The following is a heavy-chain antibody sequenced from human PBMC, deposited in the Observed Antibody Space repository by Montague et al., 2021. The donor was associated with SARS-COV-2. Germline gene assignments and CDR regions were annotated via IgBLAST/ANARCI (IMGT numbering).Heavy chain of an antibody. V-gene: IGHV3-30*04. D-gene: IGHD2-8*01. CDR3: VRDPGMNGLDI. CDR2: VSTDVNEK. J-gene: IGHJ3*02. CDR1: GFSFSSFS. Sequence: SLRLSCAASGFSFSSFSMHRVCQAPGKGLESLAVVSTDVNEKYYSGSVRGRFTISRDNSKNTVSLQVNSLRVEDTAVYYCVRDPGMNGLDIWGQGTRVTVSS.